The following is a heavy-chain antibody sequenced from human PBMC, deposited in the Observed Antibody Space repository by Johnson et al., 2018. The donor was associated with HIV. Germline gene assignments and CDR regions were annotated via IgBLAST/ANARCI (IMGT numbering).Heavy chain of an antibody. V-gene: IGHV3-30-3*01. D-gene: IGHD4-23*01. CDR2: IRYDGSNK. J-gene: IGHJ3*02. Sequence: QMQLVESGGGVVQPGRSLRLSCAASGFTFSSYAMHWVRQAPGKGLEWVAVIRYDGSNKYYADSVKGRFTISRDNSKNTLYLQMNSLRAEDTAVYYCARERGYFGNPAFDIWGQGTMVTVSS. CDR1: GFTFSSYA. CDR3: ARERGYFGNPAFDI.